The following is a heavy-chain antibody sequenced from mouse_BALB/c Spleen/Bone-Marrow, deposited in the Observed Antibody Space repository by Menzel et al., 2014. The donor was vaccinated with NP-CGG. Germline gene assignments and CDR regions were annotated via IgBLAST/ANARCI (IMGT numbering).Heavy chain of an antibody. CDR2: ISSGSSII. CDR3: ARKDYFGYAAMDY. D-gene: IGHD1-2*01. CDR1: GFTFSSFG. Sequence: EVQGVESGGGLVQPGGSRKLSCAASGFTFSSFGMHWVRQAPEKGLEWVAYISSGSSIIYYAGTVKGRYTISRDNPKNTLFLQMTSLRSEDTAIYYCARKDYFGYAAMDYWGQGTSVTVSS. J-gene: IGHJ4*01. V-gene: IGHV5-17*02.